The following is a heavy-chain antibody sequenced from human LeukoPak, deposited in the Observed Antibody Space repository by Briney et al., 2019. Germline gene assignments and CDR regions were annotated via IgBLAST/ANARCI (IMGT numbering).Heavy chain of an antibody. J-gene: IGHJ5*02. Sequence: GKSLRLSCVASGFSFSDSVIHWVRQAPGKGLEWVAVISHDVKTTYYADSAKGRFTISRDNSRNTLYLQMNSLRAEDTAVYYCAKDPGSGWYGNWFDPWGQGTLVTVSS. CDR1: GFSFSDSV. D-gene: IGHD6-19*01. V-gene: IGHV3-30*04. CDR2: ISHDVKTT. CDR3: AKDPGSGWYGNWFDP.